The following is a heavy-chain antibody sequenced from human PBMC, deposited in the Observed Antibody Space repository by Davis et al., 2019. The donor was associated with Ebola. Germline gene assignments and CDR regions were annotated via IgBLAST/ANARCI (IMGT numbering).Heavy chain of an antibody. J-gene: IGHJ4*02. CDR1: GFTFSGSA. CDR3: TRGGIAEDN. V-gene: IGHV3-73*01. Sequence: GGSLRLSCAASGFTFSGSAMHWVRQASGKGLEWVGRIRSKANSYATAYAASVKGRFTISRDDSKNTAYLQMNSLKTEDTAVYYCTRGGIAEDNWGQGTLVTVSS. D-gene: IGHD6-13*01. CDR2: IRSKANSYAT.